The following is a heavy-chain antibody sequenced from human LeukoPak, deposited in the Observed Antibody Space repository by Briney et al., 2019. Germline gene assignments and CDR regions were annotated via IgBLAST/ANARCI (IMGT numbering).Heavy chain of an antibody. J-gene: IGHJ6*03. Sequence: SETLSLTCTVSGASISNYYWTWIRQPPGKGLEWIGYIYFSGSTNYNPSLKSRVTISVDTSKNQFSLKLSSVTAADTAVYYCARARNVVVPAATYYYYMDVWGKGTTVTVSS. CDR1: GASISNYY. CDR2: IYFSGST. D-gene: IGHD2-2*01. V-gene: IGHV4-59*01. CDR3: ARARNVVVPAATYYYYMDV.